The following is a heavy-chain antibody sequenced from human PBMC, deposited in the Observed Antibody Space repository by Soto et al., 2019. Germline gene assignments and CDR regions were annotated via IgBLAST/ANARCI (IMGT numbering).Heavy chain of an antibody. CDR2: IYYSGST. CDR3: AGALLGYCSGGSCYSASYYYYGMDV. Sequence: PSETLSLTCTVSGGSISSYYWSWIRQPPGKGLEWIAYIYYSGSTNYNPSLKSRVTISVDTSKNQFSLKLSSVTAADTAVYYCAGALLGYCSGGSCYSASYYYYGMDVWGQGTTVTVSS. J-gene: IGHJ6*02. V-gene: IGHV4-59*01. D-gene: IGHD2-15*01. CDR1: GGSISSYY.